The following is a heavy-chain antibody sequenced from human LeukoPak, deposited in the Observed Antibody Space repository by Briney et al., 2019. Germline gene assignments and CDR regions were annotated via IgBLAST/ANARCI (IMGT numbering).Heavy chain of an antibody. Sequence: SVKVSCKASGGTFSSYAISWVRQAPGQGLEWMGGIIPIFGTANYAQKFQGRVTITTDESTSTAYMEVSSLRSEDTAVYYCARAGGSGSYSCFDYWGQGTLVTVSS. CDR3: ARAGGSGSYSCFDY. J-gene: IGHJ4*02. D-gene: IGHD3-10*01. CDR1: GGTFSSYA. CDR2: IIPIFGTA. V-gene: IGHV1-69*05.